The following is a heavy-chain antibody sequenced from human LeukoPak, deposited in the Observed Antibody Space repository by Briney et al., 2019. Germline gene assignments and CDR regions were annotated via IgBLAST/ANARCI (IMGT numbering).Heavy chain of an antibody. Sequence: GGSLRLSCAASGFTFSSYGMHWVRQAPGKGLEWVAVIWYDGSNKYYADPVKGRFTISRDNSKNTLYLQMNSLRAEDTAVYYCAREVITMVRGVISYGMDVWGQGTTVTVSS. V-gene: IGHV3-33*01. D-gene: IGHD3-10*01. J-gene: IGHJ6*02. CDR3: AREVITMVRGVISYGMDV. CDR1: GFTFSSYG. CDR2: IWYDGSNK.